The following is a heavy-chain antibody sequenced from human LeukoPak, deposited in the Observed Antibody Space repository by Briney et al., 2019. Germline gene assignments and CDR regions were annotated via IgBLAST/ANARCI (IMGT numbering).Heavy chain of an antibody. V-gene: IGHV3-30-3*01. D-gene: IGHD4-17*01. CDR2: ISYDGSNK. Sequence: GGSLRLSCAASGFTFSSYWMSWVRQAPGKGLEWVAVISYDGSNKYYADSVKGRFTISRDNSKNTLYLQMNSLRAEDTAVYYCARVGVTTFYWGQGTLVTVSS. J-gene: IGHJ4*02. CDR1: GFTFSSYW. CDR3: ARVGVTTFY.